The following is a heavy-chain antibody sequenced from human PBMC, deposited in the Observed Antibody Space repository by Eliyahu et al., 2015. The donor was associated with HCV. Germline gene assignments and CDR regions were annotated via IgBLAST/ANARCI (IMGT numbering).Heavy chain of an antibody. CDR3: TTDGTTVTTKSASDYYYYYGMDV. Sequence: EVQLVESGGGLVKPGGSLRLSCAASGFTFSNAXXSWVRXAPGKGLEWVGRIKSKTDGGTTDYAAPVKGRFTISRDDSKNTLYLQMNSLKTEDTAVYYCTTDGTTVTTKSASDYYYYYGMDVWGQGTTVTVSS. V-gene: IGHV3-15*01. CDR2: IKSKTDGGTT. CDR1: GFTFSNAX. J-gene: IGHJ6*02. D-gene: IGHD4-17*01.